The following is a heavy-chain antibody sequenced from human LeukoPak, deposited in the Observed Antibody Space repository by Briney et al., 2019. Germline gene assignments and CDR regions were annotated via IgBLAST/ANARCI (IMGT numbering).Heavy chain of an antibody. CDR1: GFTFSDYY. V-gene: IGHV3-11*04. J-gene: IGHJ5*02. D-gene: IGHD3-22*01. CDR2: ISSSGSTI. Sequence: GGSLRLSCAASGFTFSDYYMSWIRQAPGKGLEWVSYISSSGSTIYYADSVKGRFTISRDNAKNSLYLQMNSQRAEDTAVYYCARDPLRRITMIGPWFDPWGQGTLVTVSS. CDR3: ARDPLRRITMIGPWFDP.